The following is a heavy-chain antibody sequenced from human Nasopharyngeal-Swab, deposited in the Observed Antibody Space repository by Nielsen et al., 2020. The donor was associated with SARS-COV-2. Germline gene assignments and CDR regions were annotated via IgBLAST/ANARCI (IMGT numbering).Heavy chain of an antibody. J-gene: IGHJ4*02. CDR3: AKGMLQGMDY. Sequence: GGSLRFSCAASGFTFSSYGMHWVRQAPGKGLEWVAVISYDGSNKYYADSVKGRFTISRDNSKNTLYLQMNSLRAEDTAVYYCAKGMLQGMDYWGQGTLVTVSS. CDR2: ISYDGSNK. D-gene: IGHD2-8*01. V-gene: IGHV3-30*18. CDR1: GFTFSSYG.